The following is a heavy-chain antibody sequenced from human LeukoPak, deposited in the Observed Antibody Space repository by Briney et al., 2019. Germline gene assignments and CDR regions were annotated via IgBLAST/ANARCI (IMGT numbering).Heavy chain of an antibody. CDR1: GYTFTIYG. V-gene: IGHV1-18*01. CDR3: AKDSRGYCSEGACYSIDY. J-gene: IGHJ4*02. CDR2: VSAYKDST. Sequence: AAVSVSCKASGYTFTIYGISWVRQAPGQGLEWMGWVSAYKDSTNFAQKFQGRVTMTTDTSTSTAYMELRSLTSDDTAVYFCAKDSRGYCSEGACYSIDYWGQGTLVTVAS. D-gene: IGHD2-8*01.